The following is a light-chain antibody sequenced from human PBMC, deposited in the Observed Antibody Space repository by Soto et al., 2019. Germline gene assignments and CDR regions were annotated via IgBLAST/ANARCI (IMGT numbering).Light chain of an antibody. CDR3: QQRSNCPIT. V-gene: IGKV1-12*01. J-gene: IGKJ5*01. CDR2: DVP. CDR1: QAVNSW. Sequence: NQLTQSPSSISASVGDRVTITCRASQAVNSWLAWFQQKPGMAPKLVLYDVPSLQSGVPSRFSGSGSGTEFTLTIPSLQPEDFAVYYSQQRSNCPITFGQGTQLEIK.